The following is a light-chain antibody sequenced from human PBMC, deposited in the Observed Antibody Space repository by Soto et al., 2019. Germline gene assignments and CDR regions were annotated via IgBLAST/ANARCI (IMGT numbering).Light chain of an antibody. V-gene: IGKV3-11*01. Sequence: EIVLTQSPATLSLSPGERATLSCRASQSVSSYLAWYQQKPGQAPRLLIYDASNRATGIPARFSGSGSGTDFTLTISSLVPEDFAVYYCQQRSKWPLTFGGGTKVEIK. CDR2: DAS. CDR3: QQRSKWPLT. CDR1: QSVSSY. J-gene: IGKJ4*01.